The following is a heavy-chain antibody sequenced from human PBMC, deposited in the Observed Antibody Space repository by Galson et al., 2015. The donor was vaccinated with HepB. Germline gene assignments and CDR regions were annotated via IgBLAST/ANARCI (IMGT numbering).Heavy chain of an antibody. V-gene: IGHV3-53*01. CDR1: GFIVKSSY. CDR2: IYSGGHG. Sequence: SLRLSCAASGFIVKSSYKSWVRQAPGKGLQWVSTIYSGGHGYYTDSVKGRFSISRDTNKNTIFLQMNNLGADDTAVYYCASPFCIDSNCYPLWHWGQGTLVTVSS. CDR3: ASPFCIDSNCYPLWH. J-gene: IGHJ4*02. D-gene: IGHD2-21*01.